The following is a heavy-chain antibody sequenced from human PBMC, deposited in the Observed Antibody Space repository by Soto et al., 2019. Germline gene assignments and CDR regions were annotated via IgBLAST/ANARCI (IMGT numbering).Heavy chain of an antibody. J-gene: IGHJ5*02. D-gene: IGHD6-13*01. CDR2: IYYSGST. CDR3: ARVGRLITAAGLLDA. V-gene: IGHV4-59*01. Sequence: SETLSLTCTVSNGSIGSYYWTWIRQPPGKGLEWIGHIYYSGSTNYNPSLKSRLTLSLDTSKNQFSLKLTSVTAADTAVYYCARVGRLITAAGLLDAWGQGTLVTVSS. CDR1: NGSIGSYY.